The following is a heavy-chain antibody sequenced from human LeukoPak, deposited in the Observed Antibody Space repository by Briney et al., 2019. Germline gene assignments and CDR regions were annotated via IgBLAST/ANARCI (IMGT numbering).Heavy chain of an antibody. V-gene: IGHV1-69*05. CDR3: ARDASDSLDY. CDR2: IIPIFGTA. Sequence: ASVKVSCKASGYTFTSYGISWVRQAPGQGLEWMGGIIPIFGTANYAQKFQGRVTITTDESTSTVYMELSSLRSEDTAVYYCARDASDSLDYWGQGTLVTVSS. CDR1: GYTFTSYG. J-gene: IGHJ4*02. D-gene: IGHD2-21*02.